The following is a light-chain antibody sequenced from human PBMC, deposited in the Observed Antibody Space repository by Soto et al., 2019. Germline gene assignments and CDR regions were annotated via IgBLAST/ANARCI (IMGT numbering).Light chain of an antibody. V-gene: IGKV1-5*03. CDR1: QSISIW. CDR3: QQYINRWT. J-gene: IGKJ1*01. Sequence: DIQMTQSPSTLSASVGDRVTITCRASQSISIWLAWYQQKPGKAPKLLIYKASSLESGVPSRFSGSGSGTEFTLTISSLQTEDFATYYCQQYINRWTFGQGTKVEIK. CDR2: KAS.